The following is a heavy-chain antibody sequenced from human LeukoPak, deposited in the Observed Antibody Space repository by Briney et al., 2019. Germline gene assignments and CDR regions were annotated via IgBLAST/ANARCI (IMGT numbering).Heavy chain of an antibody. D-gene: IGHD3-16*02. Sequence: PSETLSLTCAVYGGSFSGYYWSWIRQPPGKGLEWIGEINHSGSTNYNPSLKSRVTISVDTSKSQFSLKLSSVTAADTAVHYCARWYYDYVWGSYRYPGHFDYWGQGTLVTVSS. V-gene: IGHV4-34*01. J-gene: IGHJ4*02. CDR1: GGSFSGYY. CDR3: ARWYYDYVWGSYRYPGHFDY. CDR2: INHSGST.